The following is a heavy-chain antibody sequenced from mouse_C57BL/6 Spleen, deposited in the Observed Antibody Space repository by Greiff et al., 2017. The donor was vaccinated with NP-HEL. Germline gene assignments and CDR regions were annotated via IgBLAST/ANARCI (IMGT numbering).Heavy chain of an antibody. Sequence: VQLQQPGAELVKPGASVKMSCKASGYTFTSYWITWVKQRPGQGLEWIGDIYPGSGSTNYNEKFKSKATLTVDTSSSTAYMQLSSLTSEDAAVYYCAREHDYDDDYAMDYWGQGTSVTVSS. V-gene: IGHV1-55*01. CDR3: AREHDYDDDYAMDY. J-gene: IGHJ4*01. D-gene: IGHD2-4*01. CDR1: GYTFTSYW. CDR2: IYPGSGST.